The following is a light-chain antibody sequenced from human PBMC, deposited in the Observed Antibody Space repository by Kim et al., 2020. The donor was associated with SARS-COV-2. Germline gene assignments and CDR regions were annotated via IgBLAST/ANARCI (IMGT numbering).Light chain of an antibody. CDR3: QQYNNWPLT. V-gene: IGKV3-15*01. CDR2: GAS. CDR1: QSISSY. J-gene: IGKJ1*01. Sequence: VSDGERATLSCRASQSISSYLAWYQQKPGQAPRLLIYGASTRATGIPATFSGSGSGTEFTLTISSLQSEDFAVYYCQQYNNWPLTFGQGTKVDIK.